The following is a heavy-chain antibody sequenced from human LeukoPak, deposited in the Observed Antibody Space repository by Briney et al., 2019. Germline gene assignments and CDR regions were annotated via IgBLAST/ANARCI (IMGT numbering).Heavy chain of an antibody. CDR1: DYSISSAYY. D-gene: IGHD2-21*02. J-gene: IGHJ4*02. CDR2: IYHSGST. CDR3: ARDQAYCGGDCYFDF. Sequence: PSETLSLTRAVSDYSISSAYYWGWIPQPPGKGLEWIGRIYHSGSTDYNPPLKSRVTRTVDTSKNQFPLKLRSVTAADTAVYYCARDQAYCGGDCYFDFWGQGTLVTVSS. V-gene: IGHV4-38-2*02.